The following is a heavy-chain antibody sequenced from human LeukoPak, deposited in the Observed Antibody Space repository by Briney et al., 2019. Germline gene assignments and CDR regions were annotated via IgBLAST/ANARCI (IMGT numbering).Heavy chain of an antibody. CDR1: GFTFTSSG. CDR2: IWYDGSNK. Sequence: GRSLRLSCAASGFTFTSSGFHWVRQAPGKGLEWVALIWYDGSNKYYADSVKGRFTISRDNSKNTVYLQMNSLRAEDTAVYYCARSDWFDPWGQGTLVTVSS. J-gene: IGHJ5*02. V-gene: IGHV3-33*01. CDR3: ARSDWFDP.